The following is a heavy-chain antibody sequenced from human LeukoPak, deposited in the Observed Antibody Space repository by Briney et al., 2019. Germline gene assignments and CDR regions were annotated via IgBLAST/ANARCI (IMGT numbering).Heavy chain of an antibody. CDR1: GFTFSSYA. V-gene: IGHV3-30-3*01. CDR2: ISYDGSNK. J-gene: IGHJ5*02. D-gene: IGHD2-2*01. CDR3: AREGVYCSSTSCYAWFGP. Sequence: GGSLRLSCAASGFTFSSYAMHWVRQAPGKGLEWVAVISYDGSNKYYADSVKGRFTISRDNSKNTLYLQMNSLRAEDTAVYYCAREGVYCSSTSCYAWFGPWGQGTLVTVSS.